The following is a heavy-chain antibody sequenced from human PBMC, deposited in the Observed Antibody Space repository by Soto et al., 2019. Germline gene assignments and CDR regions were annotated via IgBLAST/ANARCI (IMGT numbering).Heavy chain of an antibody. J-gene: IGHJ4*02. D-gene: IGHD3-16*02. CDR2: IYSVDSDT. Sequence: PGESLKICCQGSGYSFTSYWSGWVRQTPGTGLEWMVLIYSVDSDTRYSPSFKAQVTISADKSINTAYLQWSSLEASDTAVYYCARIIAASGTGFDYWGQGTLVTVSS. CDR3: ARIIAASGTGFDY. V-gene: IGHV5-51*01. CDR1: GYSFTSYW.